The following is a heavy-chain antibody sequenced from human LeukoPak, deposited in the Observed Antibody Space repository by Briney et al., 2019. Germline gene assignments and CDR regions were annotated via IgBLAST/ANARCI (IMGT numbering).Heavy chain of an antibody. J-gene: IGHJ5*02. D-gene: IGHD6-13*01. V-gene: IGHV1-8*01. CDR2: MNPNSGNT. CDR3: ARGRRMGASGTFDP. Sequence: GASVKVSCKASGYTLTSYDINWVRLATGHRLEGMGWMNPNSGNTGHAQKFQGRVTMTRNTSISTAYMELSSLRSGDTAVDYCARGRRMGASGTFDPWGQGTLVSVSS. CDR1: GYTLTSYD.